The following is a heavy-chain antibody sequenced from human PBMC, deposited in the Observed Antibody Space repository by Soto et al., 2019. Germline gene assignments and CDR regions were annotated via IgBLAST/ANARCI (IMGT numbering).Heavy chain of an antibody. CDR2: IIPIFGTA. J-gene: IGHJ6*02. CDR1: AGTFSSYA. V-gene: IGHV1-69*13. CDR3: ARRRALRGIQYYYYYGMDV. Sequence: SVKVSCKASAGTFSSYAISWVRQAPGQGLEWMGGIIPIFGTANYAQKFQGRVTITADESTSTAYMELSSLRSEDTAVYYCARRRALRGIQYYYYYGMDVWGQGTTVTVSS. D-gene: IGHD3-3*02.